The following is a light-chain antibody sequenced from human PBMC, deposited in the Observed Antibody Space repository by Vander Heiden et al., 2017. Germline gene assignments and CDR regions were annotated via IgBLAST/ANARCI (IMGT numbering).Light chain of an antibody. J-gene: IGKJ4*01. CDR3: QQYYRPPST. V-gene: IGKV4-1*01. Sequence: DIVMTQSPDSLAVSLCERATINCKSSQSVLYSSNNNNYIACYQQTAGQPPKLLIYWASTRASVVADRCSGSWSGTDFTLTISSLQAEDVAVYYCQQYYRPPSTFGGGTKVEIK. CDR1: QSVLYSSNNNNY. CDR2: WAS.